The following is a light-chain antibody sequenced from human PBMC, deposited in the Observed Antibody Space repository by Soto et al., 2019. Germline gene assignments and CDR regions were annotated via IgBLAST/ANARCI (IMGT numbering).Light chain of an antibody. CDR1: QSVSSY. J-gene: IGKJ2*01. CDR3: QQCRHCPYT. Sequence: EIVLTQSPATLSLSPGERATLSCRASQSVSSYLAWYQQKPGQAPSLLIYDASNRATGIPARFSGSGSGTDFTLTITSLEPEDFAVYYCQQCRHCPYTCGQGTKLEIK. CDR2: DAS. V-gene: IGKV3-11*01.